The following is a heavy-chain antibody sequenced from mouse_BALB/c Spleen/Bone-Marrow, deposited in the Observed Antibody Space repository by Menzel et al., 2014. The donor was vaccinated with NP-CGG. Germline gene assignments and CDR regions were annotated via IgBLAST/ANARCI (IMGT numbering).Heavy chain of an antibody. CDR3: AREDVTKAAFDY. CDR2: IGPRGGYT. D-gene: IGHD1-2*01. V-gene: IGHV1-4*02. J-gene: IGHJ2*02. CDR1: GYTFTDYT. Sequence: VQLVESASELARPGASVRLSCRASGYTFTDYTMQWVKQRPGQGLEWIGYIGPRGGYTDYNQKFKDKTTLTADKSSSTAYMQLSRLTTEDSAVCYCAREDVTKAAFDYWGQGTSHTVSS.